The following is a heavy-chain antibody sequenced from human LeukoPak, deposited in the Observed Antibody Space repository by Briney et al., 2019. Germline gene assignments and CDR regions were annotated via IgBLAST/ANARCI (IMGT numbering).Heavy chain of an antibody. Sequence: GGSLRLSCTASGFTFSSYNMHWVRQAPGKGLEWVALISYDGSNKYYADSVKGRFTISRDNSKNTLYLQMNSLRAEDTAVYYCARDAYSGHVDYWGQGTLVTVSS. V-gene: IGHV3-30*19. CDR3: ARDAYSGHVDY. CDR2: ISYDGSNK. J-gene: IGHJ4*02. CDR1: GFTFSSYN. D-gene: IGHD2-21*01.